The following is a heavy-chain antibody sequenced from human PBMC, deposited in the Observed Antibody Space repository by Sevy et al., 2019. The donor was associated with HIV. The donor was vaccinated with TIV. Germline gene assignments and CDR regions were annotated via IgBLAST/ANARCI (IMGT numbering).Heavy chain of an antibody. J-gene: IGHJ3*01. V-gene: IGHV3-9*01. Sequence: GGSLRLSCVASGFKFDDYGMHWVRQVPGRGLEWVSGITWNSGNLDYVDSVKGRFTVSRDNARTSLYLQMDSLRPEDTALYYCVKVQSKYSYGLMDDGFDLWGRGTRVTVSS. CDR2: ITWNSGNL. CDR1: GFKFDDYG. CDR3: VKVQSKYSYGLMDDGFDL. D-gene: IGHD5-18*01.